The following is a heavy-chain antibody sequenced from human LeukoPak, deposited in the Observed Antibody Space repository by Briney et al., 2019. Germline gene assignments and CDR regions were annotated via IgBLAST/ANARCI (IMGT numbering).Heavy chain of an antibody. Sequence: GESLKISCKGSGYSFTSYWIGRVRQMPGKGLEWMGIIYPGDSDTRYSPSFQGQVTISADKSISTAYLQWSSLKASDTAMYYCARRFYYYDSSGYYSFDYWGQGTLVTVSS. V-gene: IGHV5-51*01. D-gene: IGHD3-22*01. J-gene: IGHJ4*02. CDR2: IYPGDSDT. CDR3: ARRFYYYDSSGYYSFDY. CDR1: GYSFTSYW.